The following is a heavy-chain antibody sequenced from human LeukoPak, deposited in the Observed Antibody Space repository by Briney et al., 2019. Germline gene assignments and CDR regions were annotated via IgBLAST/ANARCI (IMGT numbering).Heavy chain of an antibody. CDR2: ISASGGST. J-gene: IGHJ4*02. CDR3: AKGPRQQLVTRFDN. CDR1: GFTFSTHA. V-gene: IGHV3-23*01. D-gene: IGHD6-13*01. Sequence: PGGSLRLSCAASGFTFSTHAVSWVRQAPGKGLEWVSDISASGGSTYYADSVKGRSTVSRDNSKNTLYLQMSSLRADDTAVYYCAKGPRQQLVTRFDNWGQGTLVTVSS.